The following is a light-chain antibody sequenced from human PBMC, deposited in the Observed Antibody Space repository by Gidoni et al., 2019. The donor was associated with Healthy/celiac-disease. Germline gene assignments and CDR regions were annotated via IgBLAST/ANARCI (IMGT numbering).Light chain of an antibody. Sequence: QSALTQPGSVSGSPGQSITISCTGTSSDVGGYKYVSWYQQHPGKAPKLMIYEVSNRPSGVSNRFSGSKSGNTATLTISGLQAEDEADYYCSSYTSSSTVVFGGGTKLTVL. V-gene: IGLV2-14*01. CDR3: SSYTSSSTVV. J-gene: IGLJ2*01. CDR2: EVS. CDR1: SSDVGGYKY.